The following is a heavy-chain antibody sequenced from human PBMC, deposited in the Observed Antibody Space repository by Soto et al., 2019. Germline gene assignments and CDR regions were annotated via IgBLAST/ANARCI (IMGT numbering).Heavy chain of an antibody. CDR2: ISPYDDST. Sequence: QVQLVQSAGEMKKPGASVQVSCKASGYTFIRYGITWVRQAPGQGFEWMGWISPYDDSTIHAEKLQGRVPMTAATSTRIVNLTLRSLKSDDTAVYYCARGGYYDNNWVKLRPYGLDVWGQGTSVTVS. J-gene: IGHJ6*02. CDR1: GYTFIRYG. D-gene: IGHD3-16*01. V-gene: IGHV1-18*01. CDR3: ARGGYYDNNWVKLRPYGLDV.